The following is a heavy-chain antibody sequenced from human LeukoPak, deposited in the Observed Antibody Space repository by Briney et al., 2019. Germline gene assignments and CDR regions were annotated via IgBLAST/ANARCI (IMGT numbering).Heavy chain of an antibody. CDR1: GGSISSYY. CDR3: ARGSVTFHFDI. J-gene: IGHJ3*02. Sequence: SETLSLTCTVSGGSISSYYWSWIRQPAGKGLEWIGRIYTSGSTNYNPSLKSRVTMPVDTSKNQFSLKLSSVTAADTAGYYRARGSVTFHFDIWGQGTMVTVSS. V-gene: IGHV4-4*07. D-gene: IGHD4-17*01. CDR2: IYTSGST.